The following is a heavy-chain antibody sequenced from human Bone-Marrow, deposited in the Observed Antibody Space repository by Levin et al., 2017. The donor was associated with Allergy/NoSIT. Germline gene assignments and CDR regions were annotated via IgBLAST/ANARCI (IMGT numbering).Heavy chain of an antibody. V-gene: IGHV3-15*07. D-gene: IGHD1-26*01. Sequence: GESLKISCAASGLTFSNAWMNWVRQAPGKGLEWVGRIKSNANGGATEYATAVEGRFIISRDDAENKVYLQMNSLKTEDTAVYYCTKRKVGNWFDPWGQGTLVTVSS. CDR2: IKSNANGGAT. CDR1: GLTFSNAW. J-gene: IGHJ5*02. CDR3: TKRKVGNWFDP.